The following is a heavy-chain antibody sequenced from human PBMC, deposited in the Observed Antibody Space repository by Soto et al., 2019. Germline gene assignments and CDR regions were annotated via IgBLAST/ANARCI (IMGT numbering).Heavy chain of an antibody. J-gene: IGHJ4*02. Sequence: ASVKVSCKVSGYTLTELSMHWVRQAPGKGLEWMGGFDPEDGETIYAQKFQGRVTMTEDTSTDTAYMELRSLRSDDTAVYYCARGLGYYYDSSGYYHLDYWGQGTLVTVSS. CDR1: GYTLTELS. V-gene: IGHV1-24*01. D-gene: IGHD3-22*01. CDR2: FDPEDGET. CDR3: ARGLGYYYDSSGYYHLDY.